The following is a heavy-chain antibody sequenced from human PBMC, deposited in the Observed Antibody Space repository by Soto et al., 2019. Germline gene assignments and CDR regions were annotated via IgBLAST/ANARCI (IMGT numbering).Heavy chain of an antibody. CDR3: ARRSYYYDSSGRDNYYYYGMDV. D-gene: IGHD3-22*01. Sequence: GESLKISCKGSGYSFTIYCISWVLQMPWKGLEWMGRIDPSDSYTNYSPSFQGHVTISADKSISTAYLQWSSLKASDTAMYYCARRSYYYDSSGRDNYYYYGMDVWGQGTTVTV. CDR2: IDPSDSYT. J-gene: IGHJ6*02. V-gene: IGHV5-10-1*01. CDR1: GYSFTIYC.